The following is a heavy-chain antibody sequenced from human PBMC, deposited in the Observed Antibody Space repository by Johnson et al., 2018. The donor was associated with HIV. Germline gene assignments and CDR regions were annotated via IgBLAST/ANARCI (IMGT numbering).Heavy chain of an antibody. V-gene: IGHV3-30-3*01. CDR3: ARDNIVLMVGGAFDI. J-gene: IGHJ3*02. D-gene: IGHD2-8*01. Sequence: QVQLVESGGGVVQPGRSLRLSCAASGFTFSSYAMHWVRQAPGKGLEWVAVISHDGSNKYYADSVKGRFTISRDNSKNTLYLQMNSLRAEDTAVYYCARDNIVLMVGGAFDIWGQGTMVTVSS. CDR2: ISHDGSNK. CDR1: GFTFSSYA.